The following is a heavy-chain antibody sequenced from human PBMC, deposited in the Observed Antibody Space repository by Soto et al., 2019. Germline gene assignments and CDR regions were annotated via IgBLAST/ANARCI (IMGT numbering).Heavy chain of an antibody. D-gene: IGHD6-6*01. CDR1: GGAISNSRYY. CDR2: IFYSGST. J-gene: IGHJ4*01. CDR3: ARDSHLSSSSSFDL. Sequence: SETLSLTCTVSGGAISNSRYYWSWIRQHPGKGLEWIGYIFYSGSTYYNPSLKSRITISVDTSKNQFSLKLTSVTAADTAVYYCARDSHLSSSSSFDLWGHGTLVTVS. V-gene: IGHV4-31*03.